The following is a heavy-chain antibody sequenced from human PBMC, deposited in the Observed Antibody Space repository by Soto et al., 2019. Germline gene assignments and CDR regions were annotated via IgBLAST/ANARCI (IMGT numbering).Heavy chain of an antibody. CDR1: GFTFSSYA. CDR2: ISGSGGST. Sequence: GGSLRLSCAASGFTFSSYAMSWVRQAPGKGLEWVSAISGSGGSTYYADSVKGRFTISRDNSKNTLYLQMNSLRAEDTAVYYCAKDPTYYYDSSGYPFDPWGQGTLVTVSS. V-gene: IGHV3-23*01. J-gene: IGHJ5*02. D-gene: IGHD3-22*01. CDR3: AKDPTYYYDSSGYPFDP.